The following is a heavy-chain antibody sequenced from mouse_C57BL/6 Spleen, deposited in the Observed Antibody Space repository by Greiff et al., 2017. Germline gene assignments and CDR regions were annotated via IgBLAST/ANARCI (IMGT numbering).Heavy chain of an antibody. D-gene: IGHD2-1*01. CDR3: TTRVRPFAY. V-gene: IGHV14-4*01. CDR1: GFNIKDDY. Sequence: EVQLQQSGAELVRPGASVKLSCTASGFNIKDDYMHWVKQRPEQGLEWIGWIDPENGDTEYASKFQGKAPITADTSSNTAYLQLSSLTAEDTAVYYCTTRVRPFAYWGQGTLVTVSA. J-gene: IGHJ3*01. CDR2: IDPENGDT.